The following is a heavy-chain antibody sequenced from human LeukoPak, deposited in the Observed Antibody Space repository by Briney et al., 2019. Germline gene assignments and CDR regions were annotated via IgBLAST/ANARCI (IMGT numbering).Heavy chain of an antibody. CDR3: TKDYSNYVYYFDY. CDR2: IRSKAYGGTT. J-gene: IGHJ4*02. V-gene: IGHV3-49*04. CDR1: GFTFGDYA. D-gene: IGHD4-11*01. Sequence: PGGSLRLSCTASGFTFGDYAMGWVRQAPGKGLEWVGFIRSKAYGGTTEYAASVKGRFTISRDDSKSIAYLQMNSLKTEDTAVYYCTKDYSNYVYYFDYWGQGTLVTVSS.